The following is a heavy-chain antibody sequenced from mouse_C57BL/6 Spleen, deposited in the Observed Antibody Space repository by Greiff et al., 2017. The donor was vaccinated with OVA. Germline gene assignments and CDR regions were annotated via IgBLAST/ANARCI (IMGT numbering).Heavy chain of an antibody. Sequence: QVQLQQSGPELVKPGASVKISCKASGYAFSSSWMNWVQQSPGKGLEWIGRIYPGDGATNYNGTFKGKATLTADKSSSTAHMKRSSSTAEDSAVYSCACMITRYYFDDWGKGSTLTVSS. CDR2: IYPGDGAT. D-gene: IGHD2-4*01. CDR3: ACMITRYYFDD. CDR1: GYAFSSSW. V-gene: IGHV1-82*01. J-gene: IGHJ2*01.